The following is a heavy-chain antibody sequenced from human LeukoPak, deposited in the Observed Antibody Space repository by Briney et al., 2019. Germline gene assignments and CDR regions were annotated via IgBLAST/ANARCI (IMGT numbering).Heavy chain of an antibody. J-gene: IGHJ4*02. Sequence: PGGYLRLSCAASGFTFSSYGMHWVRQAPGKGLEWVAFIRYDGSNKYYADSVKGRFTISRDNSKNTLYLQMNSLRAEDTAVYYCAKDGGGYGDSFDYWGQGTLVTVSS. CDR2: IRYDGSNK. V-gene: IGHV3-30*02. D-gene: IGHD5-12*01. CDR1: GFTFSSYG. CDR3: AKDGGGYGDSFDY.